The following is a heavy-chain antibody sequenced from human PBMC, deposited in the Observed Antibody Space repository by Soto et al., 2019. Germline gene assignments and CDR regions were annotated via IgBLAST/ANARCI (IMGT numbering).Heavy chain of an antibody. J-gene: IGHJ4*02. CDR2: TYYRSKWYN. Sequence: QXLSLTCAISGDXVSSNSGAWNWIRQSPARGLEWLGRTYYRSKWYNDYAVSVKSRITINPDTSKNKFSLQLNSVTPEDTAVYYCARGLFFGVVRYYFDYWGQGTLVTVSP. D-gene: IGHD3-3*01. CDR3: ARGLFFGVVRYYFDY. V-gene: IGHV6-1*01. CDR1: GDXVSSNSGA.